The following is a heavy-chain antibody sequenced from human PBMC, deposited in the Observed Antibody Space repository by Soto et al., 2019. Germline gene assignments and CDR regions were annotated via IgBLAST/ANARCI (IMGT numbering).Heavy chain of an antibody. CDR1: GGSISSYY. J-gene: IGHJ2*01. V-gene: IGHV4-59*01. CDR2: IYYSGST. D-gene: IGHD2-21*02. Sequence: QVQLQESGPGLVKPSETLSLTCTVSGGSISSYYWSWIRQPPGKGLEWIGYIYYSGSTNYNPSLKSRVTISVDTSKIQFSLKLSSVTAADTAVYYCARDMSAYCGGDCYSDPNWYFDLWGRGTLVTVSS. CDR3: ARDMSAYCGGDCYSDPNWYFDL.